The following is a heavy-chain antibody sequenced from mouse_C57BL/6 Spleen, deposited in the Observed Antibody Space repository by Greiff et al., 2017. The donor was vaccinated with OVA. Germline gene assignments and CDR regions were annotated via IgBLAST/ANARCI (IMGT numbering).Heavy chain of an antibody. D-gene: IGHD2-3*01. CDR2: IDPETGGT. J-gene: IGHJ4*01. V-gene: IGHV1-15*01. Sequence: VQLQQSGAELVRPGASVTLSCKASGYTFTDYEMHWVKQTPVHGLEWIGAIDPETGGTAYNQKFKGKAILTADKSSSTAYMELRSLTSEDSAVYYCTRHYDGYYVDYYAMDYWGQGTSVTVSS. CDR3: TRHYDGYYVDYYAMDY. CDR1: GYTFTDYE.